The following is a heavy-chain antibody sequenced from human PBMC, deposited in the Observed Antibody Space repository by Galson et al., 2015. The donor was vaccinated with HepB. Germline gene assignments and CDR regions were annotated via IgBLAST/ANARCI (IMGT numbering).Heavy chain of an antibody. D-gene: IGHD6-13*01. J-gene: IGHJ6*03. Sequence: SLRLSCAASGFTFSSYGMHWVRQAPGKGLEWVAVIWYDGSNKYYADSVKGRFTISRDNSKNTLYLQMNSLRAEDTAVYYCAREVPLSEQQPSHYYMDVWGKGTTVTVSS. CDR1: GFTFSSYG. CDR3: AREVPLSEQQPSHYYMDV. V-gene: IGHV3-33*01. CDR2: IWYDGSNK.